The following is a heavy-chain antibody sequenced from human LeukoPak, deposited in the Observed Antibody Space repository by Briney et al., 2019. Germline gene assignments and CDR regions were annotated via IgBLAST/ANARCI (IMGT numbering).Heavy chain of an antibody. CDR1: GFTFSSYA. V-gene: IGHV3-23*01. D-gene: IGHD3-10*01. CDR3: VKDLWFGELPGYFDY. Sequence: GGSLRLSCAASGFTFSSYAMSWVRQAPGKGLEWVSAISGSGGSTYYADSEKGRFTISRDNSKNTLYLQMNSLRAEDTAVYYCVKDLWFGELPGYFDYWGQGTLVTVSS. CDR2: ISGSGGST. J-gene: IGHJ4*02.